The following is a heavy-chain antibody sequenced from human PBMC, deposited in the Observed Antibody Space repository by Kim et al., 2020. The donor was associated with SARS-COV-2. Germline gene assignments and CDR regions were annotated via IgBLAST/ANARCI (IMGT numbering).Heavy chain of an antibody. D-gene: IGHD2-15*01. J-gene: IGHJ6*01. V-gene: IGHV4-34*01. CDR1: GGSFSGYY. CDR3: AGIGWQLVIYWYYYYYGM. CDR2: INHSGST. Sequence: SETLSLTCAVYGGSFSGYYWSWIRQPPGKGLEWIGEINHSGSTNYNPSLKSRVTISLDTSKNQFSLKLSTVTAADTAVVYCAGIGWQLVIYWYYYYYGM.